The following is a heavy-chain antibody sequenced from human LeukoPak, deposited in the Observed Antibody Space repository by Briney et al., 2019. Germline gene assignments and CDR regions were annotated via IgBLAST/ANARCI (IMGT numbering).Heavy chain of an antibody. Sequence: GGSLRLSCTASGFAFNNYAMHWVRQAPGKGLEWVAFISYDGSDIYYADSVKGRFTISRDNSKNTLYLQMNSLRVEDTAVYFCARDQPGTYTLSGAWGQGTLVTVSS. CDR3: ARDQPGTYTLSGA. D-gene: IGHD1-14*01. CDR1: GFAFNNYA. J-gene: IGHJ5*02. V-gene: IGHV3-30-3*01. CDR2: ISYDGSDI.